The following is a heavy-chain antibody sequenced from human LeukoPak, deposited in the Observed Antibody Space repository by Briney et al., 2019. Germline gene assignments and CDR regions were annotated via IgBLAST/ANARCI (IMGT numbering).Heavy chain of an antibody. CDR3: ARGFLMTPYYFDF. D-gene: IGHD2-8*01. Sequence: PSETLSLTCTVSGGSVSGYYLTWIRQPPGKGLEWIGYIYYSGKTNYNPSLKSRVTISVDTSKNQFSLNLTSMTAADTAVYYCARGFLMTPYYFDFWGQGTLVTVSS. J-gene: IGHJ4*02. CDR1: GGSVSGYY. CDR2: IYYSGKT. V-gene: IGHV4-59*02.